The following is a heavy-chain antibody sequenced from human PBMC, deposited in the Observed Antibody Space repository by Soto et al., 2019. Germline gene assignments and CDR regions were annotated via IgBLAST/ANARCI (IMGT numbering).Heavy chain of an antibody. V-gene: IGHV3-74*01. D-gene: IGHD3-22*01. Sequence: EVQLVESGGDFVQPGGSLRLSCAASGFTFSSYWMHWVRQVPGKGLVWLSRINSDGSRVNYADSVKGRFAISRDNAKNTLYLHVNSLTVEDTAVYSCARGGSGAYYQDSWGRGTLVTVSS. CDR2: INSDGSRV. J-gene: IGHJ4*02. CDR3: ARGGSGAYYQDS. CDR1: GFTFSSYW.